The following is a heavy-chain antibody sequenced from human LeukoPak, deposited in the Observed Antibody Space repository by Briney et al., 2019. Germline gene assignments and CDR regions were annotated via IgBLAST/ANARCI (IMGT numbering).Heavy chain of an antibody. CDR2: INPSGGST. Sequence: GASVKVSRKASGYTFTSYYMHWVRQAPGQGLEGMGIINPSGGSTSYAQKFQGRVTMTRDMSTSTVYMELSSLRSEDTAVYYCARVGGYSSGWYDGSFDYWGQGTLVTVSS. V-gene: IGHV1-46*01. CDR1: GYTFTSYY. D-gene: IGHD6-19*01. J-gene: IGHJ4*02. CDR3: ARVGGYSSGWYDGSFDY.